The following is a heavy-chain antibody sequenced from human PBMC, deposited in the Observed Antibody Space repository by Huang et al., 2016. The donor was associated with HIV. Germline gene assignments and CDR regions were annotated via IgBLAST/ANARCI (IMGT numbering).Heavy chain of an antibody. D-gene: IGHD3-10*01. J-gene: IGHJ4*02. CDR2: FNPENLKR. V-gene: IGHV1-24*01. CDR3: AIGPRGIATTYFDY. Sequence: QVHLLQSGTDMKTPGASVKVSCKVSGSFVTDVSMHWLRQTPGKGFEWMGGFNPENLKRVYAEKFKGRVTMTEDTDTAYLEMTSLKYDDTAIYYCAIGPRGIATTYFDYWGQGTLVTVSS. CDR1: GSFVTDVS.